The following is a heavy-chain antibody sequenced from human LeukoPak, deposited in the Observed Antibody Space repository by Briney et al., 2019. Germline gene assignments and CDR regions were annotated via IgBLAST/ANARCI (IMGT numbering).Heavy chain of an antibody. Sequence: GGSLRLSCAVSGFTVSSNYMSWVRQAPGKGVEWVSVIYSGGNTLYADSVQGRFTISRDNSHNTLYLQMNSLRAEDTAMYYCARGMPGRVCLDYWGQGTLVTVSS. V-gene: IGHV3-53*01. CDR2: IYSGGNT. J-gene: IGHJ4*02. D-gene: IGHD2-2*01. CDR1: GFTVSSNY. CDR3: ARGMPGRVCLDY.